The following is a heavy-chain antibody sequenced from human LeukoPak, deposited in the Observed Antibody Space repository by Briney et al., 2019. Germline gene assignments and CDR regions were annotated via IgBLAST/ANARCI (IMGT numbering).Heavy chain of an antibody. J-gene: IGHJ4*02. CDR2: ISYDGSNK. CDR1: GFTFSSYG. V-gene: IGHV3-30*18. Sequence: SGGSLRLSCAASGFTFSSYGMHWVRQAPGKGLEWVAVISYDGSNKYYADSVKGRFTISRDNSKNTLYLQMNSLRAEDTAVYYCAKDRSLTIDYWGQGTPVTVSS. D-gene: IGHD3-10*01. CDR3: AKDRSLTIDY.